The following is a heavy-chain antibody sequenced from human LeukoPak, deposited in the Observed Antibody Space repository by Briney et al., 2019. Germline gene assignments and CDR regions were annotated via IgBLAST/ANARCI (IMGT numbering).Heavy chain of an antibody. CDR3: ARLITTPKIVIPPRDY. V-gene: IGHV3-23*01. D-gene: IGHD1-14*01. Sequence: GGSLRLSCAASGFTFSSYAMSWVRQAPRKGLEWVSAISGSGGSTYYADSVKGRFTISRDNSKNTLYLQMNSLRAEDTAVYYCARLITTPKIVIPPRDYWGQGTLVTVSS. CDR1: GFTFSSYA. CDR2: ISGSGGST. J-gene: IGHJ4*02.